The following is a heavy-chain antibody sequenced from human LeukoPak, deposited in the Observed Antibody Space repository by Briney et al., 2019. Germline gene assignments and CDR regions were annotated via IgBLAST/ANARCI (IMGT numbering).Heavy chain of an antibody. CDR2: INPSGGST. CDR1: GYTFTGYY. V-gene: IGHV1-46*01. J-gene: IGHJ4*02. D-gene: IGHD4-17*01. CDR3: ARGSTYGGFDY. Sequence: ASVKVSCKASGYTFTGYYMHWVRQAPGQGLEWMGWINPSGGSTSYAQKFQGRVTVTRDTSTTTVYMELSSLRSEDTAVYYCARGSTYGGFDYWGQGTLVTVSS.